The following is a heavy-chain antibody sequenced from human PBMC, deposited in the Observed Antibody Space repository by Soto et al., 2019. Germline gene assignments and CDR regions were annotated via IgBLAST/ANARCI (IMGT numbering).Heavy chain of an antibody. CDR1: GFSLSTSGVG. J-gene: IGHJ4*02. CDR2: IYWNDDK. CDR3: AHGDLRFDSYYFDY. D-gene: IGHD3-9*01. Sequence: SGPTGEPTQTLTLTCTFSGFSLSTSGVGVGWIRQPPGKALEWLALIYWNDDKRYSPSLKSRLTITKDTSKNQVVLTMTNMDPVDTATYYCAHGDLRFDSYYFDYWGQGTLVTVSS. V-gene: IGHV2-5*01.